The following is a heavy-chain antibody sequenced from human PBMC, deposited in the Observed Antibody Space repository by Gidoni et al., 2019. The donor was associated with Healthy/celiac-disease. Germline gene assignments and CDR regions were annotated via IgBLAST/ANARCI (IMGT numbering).Heavy chain of an antibody. J-gene: IGHJ4*02. D-gene: IGHD3-10*01. CDR1: GFPFSSYG. V-gene: IGHV3-33*01. CDR2: IWYDGSNK. Sequence: QVQLVESGGGVVQPGRSLRLSCAASGFPFSSYGMHWVRQAPGKGLEWVAVIWYDGSNKYYADSVKGRFTISRDNSKNTLYLQMNSLRAEDTAVYYCAREGGRWFGELSVDYWGQGTLVTVSS. CDR3: AREGGRWFGELSVDY.